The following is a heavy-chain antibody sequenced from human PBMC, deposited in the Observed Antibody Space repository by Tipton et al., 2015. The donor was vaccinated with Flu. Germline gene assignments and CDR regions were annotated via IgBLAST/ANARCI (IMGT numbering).Heavy chain of an antibody. V-gene: IGHV3-66*02. J-gene: IGHJ5*02. CDR1: GFTVSSNY. CDR3: ARDPPSP. Sequence: QLVQSGGGLVQPGGSLRLSCAASGFTVSSNYMNWVRQAPGEGLEWVSVIYSDGRTYYADSVKGRFTISRDNSKNTLYLQMNSLRAEDTAVYYCARDPPSPWGQGTLVTVSS. CDR2: IYSDGRT.